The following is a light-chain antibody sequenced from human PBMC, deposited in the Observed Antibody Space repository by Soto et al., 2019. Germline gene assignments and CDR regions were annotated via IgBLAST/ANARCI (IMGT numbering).Light chain of an antibody. J-gene: IGKJ1*01. V-gene: IGKV3-15*01. Sequence: EIVMTQSPATLSVSPGERATLSCRASQSINSNVAWYQQKPGQAPRLLIYGASTRATGITARFSGSGSGTEFALSISSLQSEDFAVYYCEQYNNWGTVGKGNKVEIK. CDR2: GAS. CDR3: EQYNNWGT. CDR1: QSINSN.